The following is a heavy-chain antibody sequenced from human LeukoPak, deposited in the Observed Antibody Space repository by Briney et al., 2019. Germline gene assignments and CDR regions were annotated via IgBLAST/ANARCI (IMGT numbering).Heavy chain of an antibody. Sequence: ASVKVSCKASGYTFTSYDINWVRQATGQGLEWMGWMNPNSGNTGYAQKFQGRVTITRNTSISTAYMELSSLRSEDTAVYYCARVSGRRAYGDYYLRYWGQGTLVTVSS. CDR2: MNPNSGNT. V-gene: IGHV1-8*03. D-gene: IGHD4-17*01. J-gene: IGHJ4*02. CDR1: GYTFTSYD. CDR3: ARVSGRRAYGDYYLRY.